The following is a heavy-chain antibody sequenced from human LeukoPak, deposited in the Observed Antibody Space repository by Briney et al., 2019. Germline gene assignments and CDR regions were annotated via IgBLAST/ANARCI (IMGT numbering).Heavy chain of an antibody. CDR2: ISYDGSNK. CDR3: ANDRSMGLDY. J-gene: IGHJ4*02. V-gene: IGHV3-30*18. CDR1: GFTFSTYG. Sequence: GGSLRLSCAASGFTFSTYGMHWVRQAPGKGLEWVAVISYDGSNKYYADSVKGRFTISRDNTKNTLYLQINSLRAEDTAVYYCANDRSMGLDYWGQGPLVSVSS. D-gene: IGHD3-10*01.